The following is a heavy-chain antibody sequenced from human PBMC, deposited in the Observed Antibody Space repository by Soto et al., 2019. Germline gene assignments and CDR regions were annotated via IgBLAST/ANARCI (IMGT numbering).Heavy chain of an antibody. J-gene: IGHJ4*02. CDR2: IYWDDDK. D-gene: IGHD3-10*01. CDR1: GFSLSTSGVG. Sequence: QITLKESGPTLVKPTQTLTLTCTFSGFSLSTSGVGVGWIRQPPGKALEWLALIYWDDDKRYSPSLKSQLTITKDTSKNQVVLTRTNIDPVDTATYYCAHLNTYYYCSGNNYWGQGTLVTVSS. CDR3: AHLNTYYYCSGNNY. V-gene: IGHV2-5*02.